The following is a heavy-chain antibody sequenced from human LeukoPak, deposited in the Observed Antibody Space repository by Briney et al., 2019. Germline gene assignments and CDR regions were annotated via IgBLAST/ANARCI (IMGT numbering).Heavy chain of an antibody. J-gene: IGHJ5*02. V-gene: IGHV3-7*03. CDR1: GFSFSKYW. CDR2: INQGGSEK. D-gene: IGHD3-10*01. Sequence: GGPLRLSCAASGFSFSKYWMNWVRQAPGKGLEWVANINQGGSEKDYVDSVRGRFTVSRDNAKNSLYLQMNNLRDEDTAVYYCARRVQMSSASATSNTWLDPWGQGTLVTVSS. CDR3: ARRVQMSSASATSNTWLDP.